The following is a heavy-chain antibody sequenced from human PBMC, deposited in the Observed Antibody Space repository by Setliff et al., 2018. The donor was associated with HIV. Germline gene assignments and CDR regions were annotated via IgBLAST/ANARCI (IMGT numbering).Heavy chain of an antibody. V-gene: IGHV4-34*01. D-gene: IGHD6-13*01. CDR1: GASFSGYY. J-gene: IGHJ4*02. CDR3: ARQSTVAAAGFDF. CDR2: INHSGIT. Sequence: ETLSLTCAVYGASFSGYYWAWIRQSPGTGLEWIGEINHSGITNYNPTLKSRVSMSVDTSKRQFSLKLDSVTAADTAIYYCARQSTVAAAGFDFWGQGTLVTVSS.